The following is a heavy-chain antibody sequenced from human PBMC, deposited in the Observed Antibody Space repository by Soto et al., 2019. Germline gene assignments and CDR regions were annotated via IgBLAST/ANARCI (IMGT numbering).Heavy chain of an antibody. V-gene: IGHV1-18*01. J-gene: IGHJ6*03. CDR2: ISAYNGNT. D-gene: IGHD2-2*01. CDR3: ARDQRGWDCSSTSCYDNYYYYYYMDV. Sequence: ASVKVSCKASGYTFTSYGISWLLQAPGQGLEWMGWISAYNGNTNYAQKLQGRVTMTRDTSTSTVYMELSSLRSEDTAVYYCARDQRGWDCSSTSCYDNYYYYYYMDVWGKGTTVTVSS. CDR1: GYTFTSYG.